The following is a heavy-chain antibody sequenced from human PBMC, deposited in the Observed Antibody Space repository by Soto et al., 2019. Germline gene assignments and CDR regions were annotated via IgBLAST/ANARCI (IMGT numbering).Heavy chain of an antibody. J-gene: IGHJ4*02. D-gene: IGHD4-4*01. CDR3: AGLVTD. Sequence: EVQLLDSGGALVQPGGSLRLSCATSGFTFSNHAMSWVRQAPGKGLEWVSTFTTSGDFTYYAYSVTGRFTISRDNSKSTLYLQMNSLRVDDTAVYYCAGLVTDWGQGTLVTVSS. CDR1: GFTFSNHA. CDR2: FTTSGDFT. V-gene: IGHV3-23*01.